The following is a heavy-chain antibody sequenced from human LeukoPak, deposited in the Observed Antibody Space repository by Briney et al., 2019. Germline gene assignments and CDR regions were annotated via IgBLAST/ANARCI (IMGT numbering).Heavy chain of an antibody. J-gene: IGHJ3*02. Sequence: ASVKVSCKLSGHTLSKLSMHWVRHTPGQGFEWIGSFDPEEGDTIYAQKFQGKVTMTEDTSTDTAYLELSSLPSEDTAMYYCATVSSGLYFAVRAFDIWGQGTMVIVSS. V-gene: IGHV1-24*01. CDR1: GHTLSKLS. D-gene: IGHD3-22*01. CDR2: FDPEEGDT. CDR3: ATVSSGLYFAVRAFDI.